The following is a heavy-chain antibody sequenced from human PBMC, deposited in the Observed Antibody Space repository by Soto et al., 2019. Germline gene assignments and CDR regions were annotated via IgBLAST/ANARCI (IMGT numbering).Heavy chain of an antibody. CDR2: IVVGSGNT. J-gene: IGHJ4*02. CDR3: AADGVYYDILTGRSQSFDY. V-gene: IGHV1-58*01. Sequence: GASVKVSCKVSGFTFTSSAVQWVRQARGQRLEWIGWIVVGSGNTNYAQKFQERVTITRDMSTSTAYMELSSLRSEDTAVYYCAADGVYYDILTGRSQSFDYWGKGTLVTVSS. D-gene: IGHD3-9*01. CDR1: GFTFTSSA.